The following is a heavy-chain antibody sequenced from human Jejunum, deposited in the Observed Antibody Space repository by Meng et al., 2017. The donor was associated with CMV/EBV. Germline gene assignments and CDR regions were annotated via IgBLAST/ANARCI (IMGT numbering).Heavy chain of an antibody. Sequence: QALLRESGPGLVKPSETLSLTCSFSNVAFENYYWSWVRQAPGXGLEWIGYVFSNGKTNYNPSLKGRVTISLDTSKRQYYLNLTSVTAADTGVYFCARLADFWGPGILVTVSS. J-gene: IGHJ4*02. V-gene: IGHV4-59*01. CDR1: NVAFENYY. CDR2: VFSNGKT. CDR3: ARLADF.